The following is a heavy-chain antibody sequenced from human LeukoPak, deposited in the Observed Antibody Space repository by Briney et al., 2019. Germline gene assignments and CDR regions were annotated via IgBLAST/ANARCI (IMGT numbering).Heavy chain of an antibody. V-gene: IGHV4-59*01. CDR2: IYYSGST. J-gene: IGHJ4*02. Sequence: SETLSLTCTVSGGSMNSYSWSWLRQPPGKGLEWIGYIYYSGSTNYSPSLKSRVTISIDTSKKQFSLKLSSVTTADTAVYYCARRGIAAAGYDYWGQGTLVTVSS. CDR3: ARRGIAAAGYDY. D-gene: IGHD6-13*01. CDR1: GGSMNSYS.